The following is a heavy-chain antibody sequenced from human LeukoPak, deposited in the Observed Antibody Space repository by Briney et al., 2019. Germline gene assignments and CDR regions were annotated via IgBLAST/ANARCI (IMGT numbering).Heavy chain of an antibody. V-gene: IGHV4-34*01. J-gene: IGHJ4*02. CDR2: INHSGST. D-gene: IGHD6-13*01. CDR3: ARGRGIAPAGTPLDS. Sequence: SETLSLTCAVYGGSFSGYYWSWIRQPPGKGLEWIGEINHSGSTNYNPSLKSRVTISVDTSKNQFALKLSSLTAADTGGYYCARGRGIAPAGTPLDSWGQGTLVTVS. CDR1: GGSFSGYY.